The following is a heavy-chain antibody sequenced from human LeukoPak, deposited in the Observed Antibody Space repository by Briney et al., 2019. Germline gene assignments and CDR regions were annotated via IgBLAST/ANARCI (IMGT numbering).Heavy chain of an antibody. CDR2: ISAYNGNT. J-gene: IGHJ4*02. CDR1: GYTFTSYG. D-gene: IGHD3-16*02. CDR3: ARDLVYDYVWGSYRYFDY. V-gene: IGHV1-18*01. Sequence: GASVKVSCKASGYTFTSYGISWVRQAPGQGLEWMGWISAYNGNTNYAQKLQGRVTMTTDTSTSTAYMKLRSLRSDDTAVYYCARDLVYDYVWGSYRYFDYWGQGTLVTVSS.